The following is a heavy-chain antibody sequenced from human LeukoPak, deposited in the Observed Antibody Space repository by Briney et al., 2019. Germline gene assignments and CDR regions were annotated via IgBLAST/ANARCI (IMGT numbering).Heavy chain of an antibody. V-gene: IGHV3-23*01. CDR2: ISAGGAT. CDR3: AKEPPYCGGDCFFLLDY. D-gene: IGHD2-21*02. J-gene: IGHJ4*02. CDR1: GFTFSSYA. Sequence: PGGSLRLSCAASGFTFSSYAMSWVRQASGKGLEWVSGISAGGATYYADSVKGRFTISRDNSRNTLFLQLNSLSADDTAIYYCAKEPPYCGGDCFFLLDYWGRGTLVTVSS.